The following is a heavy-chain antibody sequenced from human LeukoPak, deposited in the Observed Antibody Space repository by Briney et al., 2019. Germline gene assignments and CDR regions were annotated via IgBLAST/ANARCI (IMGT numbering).Heavy chain of an antibody. D-gene: IGHD3-22*01. CDR3: ANIGGYYYGVGGGMDV. CDR2: IYYSGST. CDR1: GGSISSSSYY. J-gene: IGHJ6*02. Sequence: PSETLSLTCTVSGGSISSSSYYWGWIRPPPGKGLEWIGSIYYSGSTYYNPSLKSRVTISVDTSKNQFSLKLSSVTAADTAVYYCANIGGYYYGVGGGMDVWGQGTTVTVSS. V-gene: IGHV4-39*01.